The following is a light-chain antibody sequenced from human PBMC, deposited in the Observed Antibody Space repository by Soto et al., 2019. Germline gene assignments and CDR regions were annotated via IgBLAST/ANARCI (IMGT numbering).Light chain of an antibody. J-gene: IGKJ1*01. V-gene: IGKV1-13*02. CDR1: QGIRSA. CDR2: AAS. Sequence: AIQVTQSPSSLSASVGDRVTITCRTSQGIRSALGWYQQKPGKVPKLLIYAASSLQSGVPSRFSGSGSGTEFTLTISSPQTDDFSTYYCQQYHSYWTFGQGTKVDIK. CDR3: QQYHSYWT.